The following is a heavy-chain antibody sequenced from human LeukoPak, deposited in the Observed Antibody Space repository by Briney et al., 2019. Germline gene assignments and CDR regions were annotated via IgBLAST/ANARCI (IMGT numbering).Heavy chain of an antibody. CDR2: ISSSSSTI. CDR3: ASIRQWPGHYFDY. V-gene: IGHV3-48*04. D-gene: IGHD6-19*01. J-gene: IGHJ4*02. CDR1: GFTFSSYS. Sequence: PGGSLRLSCAASGFTFSSYSMNWVRQAPGKGLEWVSYISSSSSTIHYADSVKGRFTISRDNAKSSLYLQMNSLRAEDTAVYYCASIRQWPGHYFDYWGQGTLVTVSS.